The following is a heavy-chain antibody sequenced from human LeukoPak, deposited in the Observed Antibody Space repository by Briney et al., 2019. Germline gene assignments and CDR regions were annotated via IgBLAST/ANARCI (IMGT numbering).Heavy chain of an antibody. V-gene: IGHV3-23*01. CDR1: GFTFSTYG. Sequence: PGGSLRLSCVASGFTFSTYGMSWVRQAPGKGLEWVSAISGSGGSTYYADSVKGRFTISRDNSKNTLYLQMNSLRAEDTAVYYCAKWGGYGQHWGQGTLVTVSS. D-gene: IGHD5-18*01. J-gene: IGHJ4*02. CDR2: ISGSGGST. CDR3: AKWGGYGQH.